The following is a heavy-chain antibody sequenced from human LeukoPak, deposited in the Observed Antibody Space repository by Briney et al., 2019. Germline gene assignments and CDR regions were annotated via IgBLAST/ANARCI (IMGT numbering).Heavy chain of an antibody. D-gene: IGHD6-13*01. CDR2: IIPILGIA. CDR3: ARGGYSSSWYNWFDP. Sequence: GASVKVSCKASGGTFSSYAISWVRQAPGQGLEWMGRIIPILGIANYAQKFQGRVTMTRDTSTSTVYMELSSLRSEDTAVYHCARGGYSSSWYNWFDPWGQGTLVTVSS. J-gene: IGHJ5*02. CDR1: GGTFSSYA. V-gene: IGHV1-69*04.